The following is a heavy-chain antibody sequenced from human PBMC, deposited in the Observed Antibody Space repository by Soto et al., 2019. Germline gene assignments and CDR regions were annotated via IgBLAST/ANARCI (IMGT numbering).Heavy chain of an antibody. CDR2: ITGSGDDT. CDR1: GFTFSTYA. J-gene: IGHJ3*01. V-gene: IGHV3-23*01. Sequence: GGSLRLSCAASGFTFSTYAMSWVRQAPGKGLEWVGVITGSGDDTYYADSVKGRFTISRDNSKNTLYLQMNSLRAEDTAVYFCQSYCSGGSCYRTNAFAFWGQGTVVTVSS. D-gene: IGHD2-15*01. CDR3: QSYCSGGSCYRTNAFAF.